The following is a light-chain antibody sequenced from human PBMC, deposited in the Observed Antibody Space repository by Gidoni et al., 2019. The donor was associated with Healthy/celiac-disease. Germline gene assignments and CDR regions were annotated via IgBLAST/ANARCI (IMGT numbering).Light chain of an antibody. CDR3: QQYNSYPYT. Sequence: DIQMTQSPSTLSASVGDRVTITCRASQSISSWLAWYQQKPGKAPKLLIYKASSLESGVPSRFSGSGSGTEFTLTISSLQPDDFATYYCQQYNSYPYTFGQXTKAGDQT. CDR2: KAS. J-gene: IGKJ2*01. CDR1: QSISSW. V-gene: IGKV1-5*03.